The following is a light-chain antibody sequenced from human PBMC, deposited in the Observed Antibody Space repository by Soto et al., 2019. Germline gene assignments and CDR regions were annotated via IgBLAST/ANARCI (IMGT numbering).Light chain of an antibody. CDR1: QSVCSSY. CDR3: QQYGCSPKWT. V-gene: IGKV3-20*01. Sequence: EIVLTQSPFTLCLSPGQIATLSCGASQSVCSSYLAWYQQRPGPPPRLLIYGASKRATGIPDRFSGSGSGTDFTLTISRLEPEDFAVYYCQQYGCSPKWTFGQGTKVDIK. J-gene: IGKJ1*01. CDR2: GAS.